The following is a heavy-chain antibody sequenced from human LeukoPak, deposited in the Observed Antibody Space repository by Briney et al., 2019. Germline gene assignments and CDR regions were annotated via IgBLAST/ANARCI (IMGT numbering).Heavy chain of an antibody. V-gene: IGHV5-51*01. CDR1: GYSFTSYW. J-gene: IGHJ6*03. CDR3: ARRYCSSTSCPDHYYYYMDV. CDR2: IYPGDSDT. D-gene: IGHD2-2*01. Sequence: GESLKISCKGSGYSFTSYWIGWVRQMPGKGLEWMGIIYPGDSDTRYSPSFQGQVTISADKSISTAYLQWSSLKASDTATYYCARRYCSSTSCPDHYYYYMDVWGKGTTVTVSS.